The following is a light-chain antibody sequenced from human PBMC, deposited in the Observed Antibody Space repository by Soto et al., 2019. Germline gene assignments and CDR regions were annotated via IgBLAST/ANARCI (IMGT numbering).Light chain of an antibody. CDR2: KAS. J-gene: IGKJ2*01. CDR1: QTVGSS. V-gene: IGKV3-15*01. CDR3: QQYHNWPPYT. Sequence: EIVMTQSPATLSVSPGERATLSCRASQTVGSSLAWYQQKPGQAPRLLIYKASTRAAGIPARFSGSGSGTEFILTISSLQSEDFAVYYCQQYHNWPPYTFGQGIKLESK.